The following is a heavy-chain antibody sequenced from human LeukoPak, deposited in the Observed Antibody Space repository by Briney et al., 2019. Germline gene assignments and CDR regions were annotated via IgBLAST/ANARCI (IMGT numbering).Heavy chain of an antibody. J-gene: IGHJ4*02. D-gene: IGHD6-19*01. V-gene: IGHV4-39*01. CDR3: AGQDTPSSGSYPGHLDY. CDR1: GGSISSGTYY. CDR2: IYYGGST. Sequence: SETLSLTCTVSGGSISSGTYYWGWIRQPPGKGLEWIGSIYYGGSTYYSPSLKSRVTISVDTPKNQISLKLSSVTAADTAVYYWAGQDTPSSGSYPGHLDYWEQGTLVTVSS.